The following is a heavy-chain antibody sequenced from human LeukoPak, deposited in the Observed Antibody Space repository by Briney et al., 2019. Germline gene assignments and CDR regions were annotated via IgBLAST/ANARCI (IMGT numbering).Heavy chain of an antibody. D-gene: IGHD3-22*01. CDR3: ARQYSPDSSGLTP. V-gene: IGHV4-34*01. CDR2: ISYTGST. CDR1: GGSFSGYY. Sequence: SETLSLTCAFYGGSFSGYYWSWIRQPPGKGLEWIGYISYTGSTHYNPSLESRVTISVDPEDTSRKQFFLRLTSLTAADTAVYYCARQYSPDSSGLTPWGQGTLVSVSS. J-gene: IGHJ5*02.